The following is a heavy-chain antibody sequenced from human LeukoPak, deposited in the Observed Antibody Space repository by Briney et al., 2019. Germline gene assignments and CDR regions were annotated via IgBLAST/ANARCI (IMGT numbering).Heavy chain of an antibody. CDR3: AKMPGGVVVPATRFDY. J-gene: IGHJ4*02. Sequence: GGSLRLSCAASGFTFSSYAMSWVRQAPGKGLEWVSAISGSGGSTYYADSVEGRFTISRDNSKNTLYLQMNSLRAEDTAVYYCAKMPGGVVVPATRFDYWGQGTLVTVSS. V-gene: IGHV3-23*01. CDR2: ISGSGGST. D-gene: IGHD2-2*01. CDR1: GFTFSSYA.